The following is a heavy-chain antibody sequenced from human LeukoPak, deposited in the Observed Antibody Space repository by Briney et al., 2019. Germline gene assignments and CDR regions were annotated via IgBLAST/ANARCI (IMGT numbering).Heavy chain of an antibody. CDR3: ARPGVGSGRYGAFDT. D-gene: IGHD5-18*01. J-gene: IGHJ3*02. V-gene: IGHV4-59*08. Sequence: SETLSLTCTVSGGSISSYYWSWIRQPPGEGLEWIGYIYYSGSTNYNPSLKSRVTISVDTSKNQFSLKLRSVTAADTAVYYCARPGVGSGRYGAFDTWGQGTMVTVSS. CDR1: GGSISSYY. CDR2: IYYSGST.